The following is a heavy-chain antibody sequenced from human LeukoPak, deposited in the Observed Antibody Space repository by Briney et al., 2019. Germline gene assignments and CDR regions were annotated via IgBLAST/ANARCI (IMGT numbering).Heavy chain of an antibody. CDR2: ISSSSSTI. CDR1: GFTFSSYE. V-gene: IGHV3-48*01. CDR3: ARTYSSSWYGAFDI. J-gene: IGHJ3*02. Sequence: GGFLRLSCAASGFTFSSYEMNWVRQAPGKGLEWVSYISSSSSTIYYADSVKGRFTISRDNAKNSLYLQMNSLRAEDTAVYYCARTYSSSWYGAFDIWGQGTMVTVSS. D-gene: IGHD6-13*01.